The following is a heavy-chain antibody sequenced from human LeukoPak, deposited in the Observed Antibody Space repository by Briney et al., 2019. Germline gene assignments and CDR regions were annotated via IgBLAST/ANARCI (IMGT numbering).Heavy chain of an antibody. D-gene: IGHD6-13*01. J-gene: IGHJ6*03. V-gene: IGHV7-4-1*02. CDR1: GYTFTSYA. CDR3: ARESVAAAGPAYDYYYYMDV. Sequence: ASVKVSCKASGYTFTSYAMNWVRQAPGQGLEWMGWINTNTGNPTYAQGFTGRFVFSLDTSVSTAYLQISSLKAEDTAVYYCARESVAAAGPAYDYYYYMDVWGKGTTVTVSS. CDR2: INTNTGNP.